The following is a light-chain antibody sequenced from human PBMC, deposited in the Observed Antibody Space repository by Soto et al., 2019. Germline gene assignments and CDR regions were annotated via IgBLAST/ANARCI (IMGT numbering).Light chain of an antibody. J-gene: IGLJ2*01. CDR3: TSYGGSSSNHVI. V-gene: IGLV2-8*01. Sequence: QSALTQPPSASGSPGQSVSISCTATSRDVDNNYVSWYQQHPGKAPKVIIYEVNKRPSGVPDRFSGSKSGNTASLTVSGLQAEDEADYYCTSYGGSSSNHVIFGGGTKVTVL. CDR2: EVN. CDR1: SRDVDNNY.